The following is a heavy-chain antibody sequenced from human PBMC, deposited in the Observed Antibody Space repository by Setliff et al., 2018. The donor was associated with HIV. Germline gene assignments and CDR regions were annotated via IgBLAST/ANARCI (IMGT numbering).Heavy chain of an antibody. CDR3: MGYYDTSGYWGSHFDH. CDR2: TRSKAYGGTT. J-gene: IGHJ4*02. Sequence: GGSLRLSCTTSGFIFGDYAMSWVRQAPGKGLQWVAFTRSKAYGGTTEYAASVKGRFTISRDDSKNIAYLQMGSLKTEDTAVYFCMGYYDTSGYWGSHFDHWGQGTLVTVSS. D-gene: IGHD3-22*01. V-gene: IGHV3-49*04. CDR1: GFIFGDYA.